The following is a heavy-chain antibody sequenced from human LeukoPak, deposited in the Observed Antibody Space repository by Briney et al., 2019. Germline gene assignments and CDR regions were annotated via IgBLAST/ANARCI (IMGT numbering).Heavy chain of an antibody. Sequence: SETLSLTCTVSGGSISSYYWSWIRQSPGTGLEWIGYIYYSGSTNYNPSLKSRVTISGDTSKNQFSLKLSSVTAADTAVYYCARRLSGFPDSIDVWGQGTSVTVSS. CDR2: IYYSGST. J-gene: IGHJ6*02. CDR1: GGSISSYY. D-gene: IGHD2/OR15-2a*01. V-gene: IGHV4-59*08. CDR3: ARRLSGFPDSIDV.